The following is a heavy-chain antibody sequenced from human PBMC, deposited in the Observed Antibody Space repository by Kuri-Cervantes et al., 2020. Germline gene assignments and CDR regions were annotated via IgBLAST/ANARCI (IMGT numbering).Heavy chain of an antibody. Sequence: ASVKVSCKSSGYTFTGYYMQWVRQAPGQGLEWMGWINPDSGGANYAQKFQGRVTMTRDTSTSTVYMELSSLRSEDTAVYYCARERKYDFWSGYFAPYYYGMDVWGQGTTVTVSS. D-gene: IGHD3-3*01. CDR1: GYTFTGYY. V-gene: IGHV1-2*02. CDR2: INPDSGGA. J-gene: IGHJ6*02. CDR3: ARERKYDFWSGYFAPYYYGMDV.